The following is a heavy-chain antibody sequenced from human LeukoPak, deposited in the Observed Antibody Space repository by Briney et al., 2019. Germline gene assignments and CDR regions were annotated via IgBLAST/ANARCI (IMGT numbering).Heavy chain of an antibody. CDR1: GDRVSINSAA. V-gene: IGHV6-1*01. D-gene: IGHD6-19*01. Sequence: SQTLSVTCAISGDRVSINSAAWNWIRQSPSRGLEWLGRTYYRSKWNNDYAVSVKSRITINPDTSKNQFSLQLKSVTPEDTAVYYCARDLGYSSTFLAFDTWGQGTRVTVSS. J-gene: IGHJ3*02. CDR3: ARDLGYSSTFLAFDT. CDR2: TYYRSKWNN.